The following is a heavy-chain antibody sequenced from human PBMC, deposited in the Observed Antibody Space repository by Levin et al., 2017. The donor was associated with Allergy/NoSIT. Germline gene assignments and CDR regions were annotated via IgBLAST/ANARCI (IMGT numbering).Heavy chain of an antibody. D-gene: IGHD1-26*01. CDR3: ARDQAYSGSYYHYYYGMDV. CDR1: GFTFSSYG. CDR2: IWYDGSNK. V-gene: IGHV3-33*01. J-gene: IGHJ6*02. Sequence: PGGSLRLSCAASGFTFSSYGMHWVRQAPGKGLEWVAVIWYDGSNKYYADSVKGRFTISRDNSKNTLYLQMNSLRAEDTAVYYCARDQAYSGSYYHYYYGMDVWGQGTTVTVSS.